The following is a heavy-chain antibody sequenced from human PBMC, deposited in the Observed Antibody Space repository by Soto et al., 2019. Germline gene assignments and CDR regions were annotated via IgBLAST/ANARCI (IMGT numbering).Heavy chain of an antibody. Sequence: QVQLQESGPGLVKPSETLSLTCTVSGGSFSTYYWGWIRQPPGKGLEWIGYIYYNGSPNYSPSLKNRVTMSVDTSKNQFSLSLSSVTAADTAVYYCARQVGYNSGWRDFWGQGTLVTVSS. CDR1: GGSFSTYY. D-gene: IGHD6-19*01. CDR3: ARQVGYNSGWRDF. CDR2: IYYNGSP. J-gene: IGHJ4*02. V-gene: IGHV4-59*01.